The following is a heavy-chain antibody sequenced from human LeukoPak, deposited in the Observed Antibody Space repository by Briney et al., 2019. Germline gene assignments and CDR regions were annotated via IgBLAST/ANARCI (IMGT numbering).Heavy chain of an antibody. CDR3: ARENGDSSGSDAFDI. CDR1: GGTFSSYA. D-gene: IGHD3-22*01. Sequence: SVKVSCKASGGTFSSYAISWVRQAPGQGLEWMGGIIPIFGTANYAQKFQGRVTITADESTSTAYMELSSLRSEDTAVYYCARENGDSSGSDAFDIWGQGTMVTVSS. V-gene: IGHV1-69*13. CDR2: IIPIFGTA. J-gene: IGHJ3*02.